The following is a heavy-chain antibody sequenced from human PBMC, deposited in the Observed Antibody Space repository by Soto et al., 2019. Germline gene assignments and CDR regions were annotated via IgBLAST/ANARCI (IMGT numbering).Heavy chain of an antibody. V-gene: IGHV4-39*01. D-gene: IGHD3-9*01. CDR3: ASELDILTGYLPPIEWYYFDY. Sequence: ETLSLTCTVSGGSISSSSYYWGWIRQPPGKGLEWIGSIYYSGSTYYNPSLKSRVAISVDTSKNQFSLKLSSVTAADTAVYYCASELDILTGYLPPIEWYYFDYWGQGTLVTVSS. J-gene: IGHJ4*02. CDR2: IYYSGST. CDR1: GGSISSSSYY.